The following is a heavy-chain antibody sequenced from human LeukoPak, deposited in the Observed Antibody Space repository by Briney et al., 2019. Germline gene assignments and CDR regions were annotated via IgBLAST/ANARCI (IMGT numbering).Heavy chain of an antibody. CDR3: ARGTNYYDSSGYYLYYFEY. CDR2: INPNSGGT. CDR1: GYTFTSYY. D-gene: IGHD3-22*01. J-gene: IGHJ4*02. Sequence: ASVKVSCKAFGYTFTSYYMHWVRQAPGQGLEWMGWINPNSGGTSYAQKFQGRVTMTRDTPISTAYMELSRVTSDDTAVYYCARGTNYYDSSGYYLYYFEYWGQGTLVTVSS. V-gene: IGHV1-2*02.